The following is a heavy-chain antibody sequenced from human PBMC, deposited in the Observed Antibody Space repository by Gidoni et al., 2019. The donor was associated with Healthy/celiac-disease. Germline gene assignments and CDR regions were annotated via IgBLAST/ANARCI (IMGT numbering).Heavy chain of an antibody. D-gene: IGHD6-13*01. V-gene: IGHV4-39*01. J-gene: IGHJ5*02. CDR2: IYYSGST. CDR3: ARRGYSSSWYGGGWFDP. CDR1: GGSISSSSYY. Sequence: QLQLQESGPGLVKPSETLSLTCTVSGGSISSSSYYWGWIRQPPGQGLEWIGRIYYSGSTYYNPSLKSRVTISVDTSKNQFSLKLSSVTAADTAVYYCARRGYSSSWYGGGWFDPWGQGTLVTVSS.